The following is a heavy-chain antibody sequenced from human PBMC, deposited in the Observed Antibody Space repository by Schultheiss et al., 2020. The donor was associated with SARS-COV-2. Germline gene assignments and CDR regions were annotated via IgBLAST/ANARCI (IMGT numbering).Heavy chain of an antibody. CDR3: ARQIKVGSYYNSATLSFI. Sequence: SQTLSLTCAVYGGSFSGYYWGWIRQYPGKGLEWIGSINYSGTSYYNPSLKSRVTISIDTSRNQFSLKLNSVSAADTAVYFCARQIKVGSYYNSATLSFIWGRGALVTVSS. D-gene: IGHD5-24*01. V-gene: IGHV4-34*01. CDR2: INYSGTS. CDR1: GGSFSGYY. J-gene: IGHJ4*02.